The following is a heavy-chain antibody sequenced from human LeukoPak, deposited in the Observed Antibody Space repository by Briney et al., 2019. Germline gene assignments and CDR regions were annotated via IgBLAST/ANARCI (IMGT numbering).Heavy chain of an antibody. J-gene: IGHJ4*02. CDR1: GGSISSGGYP. CDR2: INHSGST. D-gene: IGHD4-17*01. CDR3: ARYLHDYGDPSYFDY. V-gene: IGHV4-30-2*01. Sequence: PSQTLSLTCAVSGGSISSGGYPWSWIRQPPGKGLEWIGYINHSGSTYYNPSLKSRVTISVDRSKNQFSLKLSSVTAADTAVYYCARYLHDYGDPSYFDYWGQGTLVTVSS.